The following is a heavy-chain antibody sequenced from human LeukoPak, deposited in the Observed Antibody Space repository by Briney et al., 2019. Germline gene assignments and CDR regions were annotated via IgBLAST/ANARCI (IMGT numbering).Heavy chain of an antibody. CDR3: ARGAVAGWFDP. CDR2: INHSGST. D-gene: IGHD6-19*01. J-gene: IGHJ5*02. Sequence: SETLSLTCAVYGGSFSGYYWSWIRQPPGKGLEWIGEINHSGSTNYNPSLKNRVTISVDTYKNQFSLKLSSVTAADTAVYYCARGAVAGWFDPWGQGTLVTVSS. V-gene: IGHV4-34*01. CDR1: GGSFSGYY.